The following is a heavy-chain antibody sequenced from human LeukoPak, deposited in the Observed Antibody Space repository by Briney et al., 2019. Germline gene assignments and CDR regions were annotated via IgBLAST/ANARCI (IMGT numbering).Heavy chain of an antibody. Sequence: PGGSLRLSCAASGFTFSSYAMSWVRQAPGKGLEWVSAISGSGGSTYYADSVKGRFTISRDNSKNTLYLQMNSLRAEDTAVYYCAKDWQLLWFGELVPDAFDIWGQGTMVTVSS. J-gene: IGHJ3*02. CDR2: ISGSGGST. CDR3: AKDWQLLWFGELVPDAFDI. V-gene: IGHV3-23*01. D-gene: IGHD3-10*01. CDR1: GFTFSSYA.